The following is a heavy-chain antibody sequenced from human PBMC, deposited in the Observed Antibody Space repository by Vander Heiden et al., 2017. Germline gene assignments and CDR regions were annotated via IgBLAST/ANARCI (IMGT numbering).Heavy chain of an antibody. J-gene: IGHJ4*02. Sequence: EVQLVQSGAEVKKSGESLKISCKGSGYSFSSYWTGWVRQMPGKGLEWMGISNPGDSDITNSPSFQGQVTISVDKSINSAYLQWRSLKASDTGMYYCARLSSDIWSRYSTPYYFESWGQGTQVTVSS. CDR2: SNPGDSDI. CDR3: ARLSSDIWSRYSTPYYFES. CDR1: GYSFSSYW. V-gene: IGHV5-51*01. D-gene: IGHD3-3*01.